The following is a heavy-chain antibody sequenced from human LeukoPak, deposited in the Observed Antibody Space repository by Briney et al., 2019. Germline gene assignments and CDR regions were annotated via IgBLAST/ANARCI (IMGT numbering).Heavy chain of an antibody. CDR1: GFTFSSYG. CDR2: IGTSSTTI. D-gene: IGHD6-25*01. J-gene: IGHJ6*03. Sequence: PGGSLRLSCAASGFTFSSYGMHWVRQPPGKGLEWVSNIGTSSTTIYYADSVKGRFTISRDNAKNSLYLQMNSLRADDTAVYYCARFAAGGSYYYYMDVWGKGTTVTVS. V-gene: IGHV3-48*01. CDR3: ARFAAGGSYYYYMDV.